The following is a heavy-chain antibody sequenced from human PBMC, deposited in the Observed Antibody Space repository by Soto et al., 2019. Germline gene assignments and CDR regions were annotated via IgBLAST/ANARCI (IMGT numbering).Heavy chain of an antibody. J-gene: IGHJ4*02. CDR3: ARPDGSSWAAPFGS. V-gene: IGHV4-39*01. CDR1: GASITSGNYY. Sequence: PSETLSLTCTVSGASITSGNYYWGWIRQPPGKGLQWIGSSSYTGNTYFNPSLRSRVTISFDTSKNQFSLRLTSVTASDTAVYYCARPDGSSWAAPFGSWGQGTLVTVSS. CDR2: SSYTGNT. D-gene: IGHD6-13*01.